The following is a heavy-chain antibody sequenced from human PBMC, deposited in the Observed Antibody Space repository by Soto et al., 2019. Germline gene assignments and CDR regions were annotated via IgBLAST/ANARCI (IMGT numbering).Heavy chain of an antibody. V-gene: IGHV1-69*02. J-gene: IGHJ5*02. CDR1: GGTFSSYT. CDR3: AIEPIWFGELFRFDP. Sequence: QVQLVQSGAEVKKPGSSVKVSCKASGGTFSSYTISWVRQAPGQGLEWMGRIIPILGIANYAQKFQGRVKITADKSTSTAYMELSSLRSEDTAVYYCAIEPIWFGELFRFDPWGQGTLVTVSS. CDR2: IIPILGIA. D-gene: IGHD3-10*01.